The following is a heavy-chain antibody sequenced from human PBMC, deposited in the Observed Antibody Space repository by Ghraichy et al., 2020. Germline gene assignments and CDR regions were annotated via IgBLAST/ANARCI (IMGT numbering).Heavy chain of an antibody. CDR3: AGGKPATAIRADY. CDR2: IYPGDSDT. D-gene: IGHD2-2*02. J-gene: IGHJ4*02. CDR1: GYSFTSYW. Sequence: GESLNISCKGSGYSFTSYWIGWVRQMPGKGLEWMGIIYPGDSDTRYSPSFQGQVTISADKSISTAYLQWSSLKASDTAMYYCAGGKPATAIRADYWGQGTLVTVSS. V-gene: IGHV5-51*01.